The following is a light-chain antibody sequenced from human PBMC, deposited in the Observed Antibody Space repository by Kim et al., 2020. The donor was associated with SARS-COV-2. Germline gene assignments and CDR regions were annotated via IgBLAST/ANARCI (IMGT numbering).Light chain of an antibody. J-gene: IGKJ2*01. CDR2: GAS. V-gene: IGKV3-20*01. CDR1: QSVSSSY. CDR3: QQYGSPPYT. Sequence: EIVLTQSPGTLSLSPGERATLACRASQSVSSSYLAWYQQKPGQAPRLLIYGASSRATGIPDRFSGSGSGTDFTLTISRLAPEDFAVYFCQQYGSPPYTLGEGT.